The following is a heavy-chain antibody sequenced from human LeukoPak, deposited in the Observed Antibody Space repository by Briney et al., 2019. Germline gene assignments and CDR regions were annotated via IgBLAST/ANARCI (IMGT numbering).Heavy chain of an antibody. D-gene: IGHD5-24*01. CDR3: ARGIRWLLIEGFDY. CDR1: GFTFSSYS. Sequence: GGSLRLSCAASGFTFSSYSMNWVRQAPGKGLEWVSYISSSSSTIYYADSVKGRFTISRDNAKNSLYLQMNSLRAEDTAVYYCARGIRWLLIEGFDYWGQGTLVTVSS. V-gene: IGHV3-48*04. J-gene: IGHJ4*02. CDR2: ISSSSSTI.